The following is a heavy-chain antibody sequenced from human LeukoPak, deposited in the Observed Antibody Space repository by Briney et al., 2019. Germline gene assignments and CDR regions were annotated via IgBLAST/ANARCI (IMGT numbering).Heavy chain of an antibody. Sequence: ASVKASCKASGYTFTGYYMHWVRQAPGQGLEWMGWINPNSGGTNYAQKFQGRVTMTRDTSISTAYMELSRLRSDDTAVYYCAREEEGCSSTSCYVKFDPWGQGTLVTVSS. V-gene: IGHV1-2*02. D-gene: IGHD2-2*01. J-gene: IGHJ5*02. CDR2: INPNSGGT. CDR1: GYTFTGYY. CDR3: AREEEGCSSTSCYVKFDP.